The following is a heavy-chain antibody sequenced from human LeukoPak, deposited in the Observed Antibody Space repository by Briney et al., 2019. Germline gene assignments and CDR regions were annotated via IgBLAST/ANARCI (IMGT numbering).Heavy chain of an antibody. J-gene: IGHJ5*02. D-gene: IGHD2-15*01. CDR1: GYTFTGYY. CDR3: ARERGIFRSRYNWFDP. CDR2: INPNSGGT. V-gene: IGHV1-2*06. Sequence: GASVKVSCKASGYTFTGYYMHWVRQAPGQGLEWMGRINPNSGGTNYAQKFQGRVTMTRDTSISTAYMELSRLRSDDTAVYYCARERGIFRSRYNWFDPWGQGTLVTVSS.